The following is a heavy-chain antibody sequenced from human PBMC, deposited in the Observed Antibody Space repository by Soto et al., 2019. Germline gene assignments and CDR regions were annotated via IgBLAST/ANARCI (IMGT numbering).Heavy chain of an antibody. CDR1: GFTFSSYA. V-gene: IGHV3-23*01. Sequence: PGGSLRLSCAASGFTFSSYAMSWVRQAPGKGLEWVSAISGSGGSTYYADSVKGRFTISRDNSKNTLYLQMNSLRAEDTAVYYCAKDSIVLMVYAKAPYGMDVWGQGTTVTVSS. J-gene: IGHJ6*02. CDR3: AKDSIVLMVYAKAPYGMDV. D-gene: IGHD2-8*01. CDR2: ISGSGGST.